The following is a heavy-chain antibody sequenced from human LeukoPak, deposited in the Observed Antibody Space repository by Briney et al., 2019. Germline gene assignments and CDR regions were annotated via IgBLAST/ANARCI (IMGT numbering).Heavy chain of an antibody. J-gene: IGHJ3*02. D-gene: IGHD6-19*01. Sequence: GGSLRLSCAASGFTFSDYYMSWIRQAPGKGLEWVSYISSSGSIIYYADSVKGRFTISRDNAKNSLYLQMNSLRAEDTAVYYCARDLRNSGWPGADAFDIWGQGTMVTVSS. CDR1: GFTFSDYY. CDR3: ARDLRNSGWPGADAFDI. CDR2: ISSSGSII. V-gene: IGHV3-11*04.